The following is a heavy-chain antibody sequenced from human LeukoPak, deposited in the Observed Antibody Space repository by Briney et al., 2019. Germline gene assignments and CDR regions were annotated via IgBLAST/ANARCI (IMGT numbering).Heavy chain of an antibody. V-gene: IGHV4-34*01. D-gene: IGHD1/OR15-1a*01. CDR1: GGSFSAYY. CDR2: INHSGST. Sequence: PETLSLTCAVYGGSFSAYYWSWIRQPPGKGLEWIGEINHSGSTNYNPSLKSRVTLSVDTSKNHFSLRLSSVTAADTAVYYCARGFANSDYFDYWGQGTLVTVSS. CDR3: ARGFANSDYFDY. J-gene: IGHJ4*02.